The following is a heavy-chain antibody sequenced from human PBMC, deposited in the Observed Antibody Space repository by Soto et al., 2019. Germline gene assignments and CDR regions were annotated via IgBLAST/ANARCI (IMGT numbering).Heavy chain of an antibody. CDR2: ISDSGST. Sequence: EVQLLESGGGLVQPGGSLRLSCEASGFTFSTSAMSWVRQAPGKGLEWVSTISDSGSTYYADSVKGRFTISRDHSTNPMYLQLNSLRAAATAVLYCAKVWGEDGYCSSPSCLYYFHHWGEGTLVTVSS. V-gene: IGHV3-23*01. CDR1: GFTFSTSA. CDR3: AKVWGEDGYCSSPSCLYYFHH. J-gene: IGHJ4*02. D-gene: IGHD2-2*03.